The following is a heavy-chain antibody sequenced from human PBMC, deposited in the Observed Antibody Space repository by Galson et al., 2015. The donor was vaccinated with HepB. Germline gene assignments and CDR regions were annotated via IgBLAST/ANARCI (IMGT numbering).Heavy chain of an antibody. Sequence: SVKVSCKASGYTFTSYAMNWVRQAPGQGLEWMGWINTNTGNPTYAQGFTGRFVFSLDTSVSTAYLQISSLKAEDTAVYYCARDLGEDHDYGDYGFDYWGQGTLVTVSS. CDR1: GYTFTSYA. CDR3: ARDLGEDHDYGDYGFDY. D-gene: IGHD4-17*01. CDR2: INTNTGNP. V-gene: IGHV7-4-1*02. J-gene: IGHJ4*02.